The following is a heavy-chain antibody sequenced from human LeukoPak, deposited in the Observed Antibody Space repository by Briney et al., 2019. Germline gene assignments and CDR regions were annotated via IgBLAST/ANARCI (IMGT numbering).Heavy chain of an antibody. V-gene: IGHV4-39*01. D-gene: IGHD2-15*01. CDR3: ARTPTLRTYYYYMDV. CDR1: GGSISSSSYY. CDR2: IYYSGST. Sequence: PSETLSLTCTVSGGSISSSSYYWGWIRQPPGKGLEWIVSIYYSGSTYYNPSLKSRVTISVDTSKNPFSLKLSSVTAADTAVYYCARTPTLRTYYYYMDVWGKGTTVTVSS. J-gene: IGHJ6*03.